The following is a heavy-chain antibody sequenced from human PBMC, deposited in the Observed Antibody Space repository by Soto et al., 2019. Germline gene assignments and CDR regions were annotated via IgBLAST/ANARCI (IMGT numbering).Heavy chain of an antibody. CDR3: AKDHNGNTYDAIAL. CDR2: ISGSGGST. D-gene: IGHD1-20*01. J-gene: IGHJ3*01. CDR1: GFTFSSYA. Sequence: EVQLLESGGGLVQPGGSLRLSCAASGFTFSSYAMSWVRQAPGKGLEWVSAISGSGGSTYYADSVKGRFTVSGDNSQNTLGLEMNSLSAEDTVVYYCAKDHNGNTYDAIALWGQGTMVTVSS. V-gene: IGHV3-23*01.